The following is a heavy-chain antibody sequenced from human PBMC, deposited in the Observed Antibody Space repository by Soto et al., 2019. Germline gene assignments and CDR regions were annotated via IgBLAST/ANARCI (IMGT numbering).Heavy chain of an antibody. D-gene: IGHD4-17*01. CDR3: ARELTTVVMARGY. Sequence: QVQLQQWGAGLLKPSETLSLTCAVHGGSFSGYYWSWIRQPPGKGLEWIGEINHSGSTNYNPSLKSRVSISGDTSKNQFSLKLSSVTAADTAVYYCARELTTVVMARGYWGQGTLVTVSS. CDR1: GGSFSGYY. CDR2: INHSGST. V-gene: IGHV4-34*01. J-gene: IGHJ4*02.